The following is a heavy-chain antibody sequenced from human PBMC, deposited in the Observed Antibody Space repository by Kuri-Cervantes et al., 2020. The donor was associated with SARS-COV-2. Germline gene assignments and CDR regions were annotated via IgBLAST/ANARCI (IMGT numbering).Heavy chain of an antibody. Sequence: ASVKVSCKVSGYTFINYYMHWVRQAPGQGLEWMGMINPACGDTNYAQKFQGRVTMTRDTSTRTVYMELTSLRSEDTAIYYCTRAGDIVVVPYYGMDVWGQGTTVTVSS. CDR1: GYTFINYY. J-gene: IGHJ6*02. D-gene: IGHD2-15*01. V-gene: IGHV1-46*03. CDR3: TRAGDIVVVPYYGMDV. CDR2: INPACGDT.